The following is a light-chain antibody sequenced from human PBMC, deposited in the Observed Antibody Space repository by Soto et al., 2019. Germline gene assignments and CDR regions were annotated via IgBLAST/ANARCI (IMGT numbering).Light chain of an antibody. Sequence: DVVMTQSPLSLSVTIGQPASISCRSSQGLVYSDGNTYLNWFQQRPGQSPRRLIYKVSNRDSGVQDRVSGSGSGTDFTLKISRVEAEDVGIYYCMQGSHWPPYTFGQGTKLEIK. V-gene: IGKV2-30*01. CDR3: MQGSHWPPYT. CDR1: QGLVYSDGNTY. J-gene: IGKJ2*01. CDR2: KVS.